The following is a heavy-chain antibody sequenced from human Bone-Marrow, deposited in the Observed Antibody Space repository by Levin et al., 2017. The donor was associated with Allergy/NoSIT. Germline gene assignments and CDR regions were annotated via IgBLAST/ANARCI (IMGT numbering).Heavy chain of an antibody. J-gene: IGHJ6*02. Sequence: SQTLSLTCAVYGGSFSGYYWSWIRQPPGKGLEWIGEINHSGSTNYNPSLKSRVTISVDTSKNQFSLKLSSVTAADTAVYYCARGGIAAAGALGYNYYGMDGWGQGTTVTVSS. CDR3: ARGGIAAAGALGYNYYGMDG. V-gene: IGHV4-34*01. D-gene: IGHD6-13*01. CDR1: GGSFSGYY. CDR2: INHSGST.